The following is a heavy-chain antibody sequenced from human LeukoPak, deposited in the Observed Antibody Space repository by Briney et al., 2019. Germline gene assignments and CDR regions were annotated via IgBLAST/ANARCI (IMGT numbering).Heavy chain of an antibody. Sequence: GGSLRLSCATSGFTFSTFGMSWVRQAPGRGLEWVSSMSGSGGATYYADSVKGRFTISRDNSKSTLYLQLSTLSAEDTAVYYCAKARGTDYGDYVIFDYWGQGTLVTVSS. CDR2: MSGSGGAT. V-gene: IGHV3-23*01. CDR1: GFTFSTFG. D-gene: IGHD4-17*01. J-gene: IGHJ4*02. CDR3: AKARGTDYGDYVIFDY.